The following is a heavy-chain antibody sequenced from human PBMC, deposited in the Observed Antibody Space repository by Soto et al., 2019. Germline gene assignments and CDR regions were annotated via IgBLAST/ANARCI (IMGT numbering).Heavy chain of an antibody. D-gene: IGHD5-12*01. J-gene: IGHJ4*02. CDR2: IYYSGST. CDR1: GGSISSGDYY. CDR3: ARGASGYDSLTFDY. Sequence: SETLSLTCTVSGGSISSGDYYWSWIRQPPGKGLEWIGYIYYSGSTYYNPSLKSRVTISVDTSKNQFSLRLSSVTAADTAVYYCARGASGYDSLTFDYWGQGTLVTVSS. V-gene: IGHV4-30-4*01.